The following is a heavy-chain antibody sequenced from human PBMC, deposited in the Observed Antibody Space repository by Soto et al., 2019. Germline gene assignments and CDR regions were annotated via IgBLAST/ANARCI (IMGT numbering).Heavy chain of an antibody. V-gene: IGHV3-53*01. CDR1: GFTVSSNY. Sequence: GGSLRLSCAAPGFTVSSNYMSWVRQAPGKGLEWVSVIYSGGSTYYADSVKGRFTISRDNSKNTLYLQMNSLRAEDTAVYYCARAEAPTYYYGMDVWGQGTTVTVSS. J-gene: IGHJ6*02. CDR2: IYSGGST. CDR3: ARAEAPTYYYGMDV.